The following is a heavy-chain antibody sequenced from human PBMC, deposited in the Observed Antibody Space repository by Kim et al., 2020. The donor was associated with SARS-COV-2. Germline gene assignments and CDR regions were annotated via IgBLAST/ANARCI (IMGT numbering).Heavy chain of an antibody. D-gene: IGHD6-6*01. J-gene: IGHJ4*02. V-gene: IGHV1-18*01. CDR3: ARESIAARPWDY. Sequence: YAQRLQGRVTMTTDTSTSTAYMELRSLRSDDTAVYYCARESIAARPWDYWGQGTLVTVSS.